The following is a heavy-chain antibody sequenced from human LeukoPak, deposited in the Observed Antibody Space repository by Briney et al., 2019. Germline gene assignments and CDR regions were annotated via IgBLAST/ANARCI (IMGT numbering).Heavy chain of an antibody. CDR2: ICGSGGNT. CDR3: AVLGITMIGGV. CDR1: GFTFIIHG. J-gene: IGHJ6*04. Sequence: GGCLRLSCAASGFTFIIHGLNCVPDAPGKGVEWVSDICGSGGNTYYEDSVDGRFTISRDNAKTPLYLQMNSLRAEDTAVYCCAVLGITMIGGVWGKGTTVTISS. D-gene: IGHD3-10*02. V-gene: IGHV3-48*04.